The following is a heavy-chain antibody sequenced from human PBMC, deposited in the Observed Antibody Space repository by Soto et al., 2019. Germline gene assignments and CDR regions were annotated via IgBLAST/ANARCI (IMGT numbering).Heavy chain of an antibody. Sequence: PGESLKISCKGSGYTFTSPWLSWVRQMPGKGMERMVRIDPSDSYSHYITDFQYHFTISADKSISHANVHCSSLKASDTAMYYCAWEDGYNRLDYWGQGTVVTVSA. D-gene: IGHD5-18*01. V-gene: IGHV5-10-1*01. J-gene: IGHJ4*02. CDR1: GYTFTSPW. CDR2: IDPSDSYS. CDR3: AWEDGYNRLDY.